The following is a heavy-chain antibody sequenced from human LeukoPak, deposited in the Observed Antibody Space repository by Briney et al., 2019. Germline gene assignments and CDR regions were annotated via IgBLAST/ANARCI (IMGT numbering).Heavy chain of an antibody. J-gene: IGHJ3*02. Sequence: ASVKVSCKASGGTFSSYAISWVRQAPGQGLEWVGGIIPIFGTANYAQKFQGRVTITADESTSTAYMELSSLRSEDTAVYYCARTAQQLVEGDAFDIWGQGTMVTVSS. V-gene: IGHV1-69*13. CDR2: IIPIFGTA. CDR1: GGTFSSYA. CDR3: ARTAQQLVEGDAFDI. D-gene: IGHD6-13*01.